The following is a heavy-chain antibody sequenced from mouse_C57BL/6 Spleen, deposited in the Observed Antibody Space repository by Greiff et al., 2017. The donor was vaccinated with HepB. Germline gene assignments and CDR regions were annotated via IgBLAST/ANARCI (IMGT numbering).Heavy chain of an antibody. CDR2: ISDGGSYT. J-gene: IGHJ4*01. CDR3: ARVYYGNSHYAMDY. D-gene: IGHD2-1*01. Sequence: EVQRVESGGGLVKPGGSLKLSCAASGFTFSSYAMSWVRQTPEKRLEWVATISDGGSYTYYPDNVKGRFTISRDNAKNNLYLQMSHLKSEDTAMYYCARVYYGNSHYAMDYWGQGTSVTVSS. V-gene: IGHV5-4*01. CDR1: GFTFSSYA.